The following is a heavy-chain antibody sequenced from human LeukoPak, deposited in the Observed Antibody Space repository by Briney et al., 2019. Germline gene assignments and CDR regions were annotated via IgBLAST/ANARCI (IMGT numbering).Heavy chain of an antibody. Sequence: GGSLRLSCAASGFTVSSNYMSWVRQAPGKGLECVSVFYSGGDTYYADSVKGRFTISRDNSKNMVYLQMNSLRAEDTAVYYCARDGIATNDYWGQGILVTVSS. V-gene: IGHV3-66*01. D-gene: IGHD5-24*01. CDR3: ARDGIATNDY. CDR2: FYSGGDT. CDR1: GFTVSSNY. J-gene: IGHJ4*02.